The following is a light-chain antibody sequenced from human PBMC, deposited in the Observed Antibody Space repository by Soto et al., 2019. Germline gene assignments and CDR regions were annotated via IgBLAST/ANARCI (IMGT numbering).Light chain of an antibody. CDR1: QSVSSN. CDR3: QQYENWPPLT. J-gene: IGKJ4*01. CDR2: GAS. V-gene: IGKV3-15*01. Sequence: EIVMTQSPGTLSVSPGERATLSCRASQSVSSNLAWYQQKPGQAPRLLIYGASTRATGIPARFSGSGSGTDFTLTISSLQSEDFAVYYCQQYENWPPLTFGGGTKVEIK.